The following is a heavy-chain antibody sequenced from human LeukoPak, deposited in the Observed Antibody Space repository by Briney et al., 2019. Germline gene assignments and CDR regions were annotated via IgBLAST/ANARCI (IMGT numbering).Heavy chain of an antibody. Sequence: SGTLSLTCAVSGGSISSSWWSWVRQPPGKGLEWIALLHYGVTTYYSPSLKSRVTMSVGRSNNEFSLTLNSVTAADTAVYWCVRGRGDSWGQGTLVTVSS. D-gene: IGHD3-16*01. CDR1: GGSISSSW. V-gene: IGHV4-4*01. CDR2: LHYGVTT. CDR3: VRGRGDS. J-gene: IGHJ4*02.